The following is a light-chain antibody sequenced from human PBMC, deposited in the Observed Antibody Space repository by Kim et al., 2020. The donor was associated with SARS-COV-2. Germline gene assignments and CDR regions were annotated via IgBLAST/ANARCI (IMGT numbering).Light chain of an antibody. CDR3: NSYTAQKTWV. V-gene: IGLV2-14*03. CDR2: DVS. Sequence: QSALTQPASVSASPGQSIALSCTGSTSDVGGYDYVSWYQQHPGKAPKLIIYDVSNRPSGVSNRFSGSKSGNTASLAISGLQADDEAHYYCNSYTAQKTWVFGGGTQLTVL. J-gene: IGLJ3*02. CDR1: TSDVGGYDY.